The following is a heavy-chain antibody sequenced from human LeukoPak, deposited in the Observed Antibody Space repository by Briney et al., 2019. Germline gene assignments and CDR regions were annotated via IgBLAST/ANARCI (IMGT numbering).Heavy chain of an antibody. V-gene: IGHV1-69*04. Sequence: SVKVSCKASGGTFSSYAISWVRQAPGQGLEWMGRIIPILGIANYAQKFQGRVTMTRNTSISTAYMELSSLRSEDTAVYYCVRGPYSSSWIAYWFDPWGQGTLVTVSS. D-gene: IGHD6-13*01. CDR1: GGTFSSYA. CDR2: IIPILGIA. CDR3: VRGPYSSSWIAYWFDP. J-gene: IGHJ5*02.